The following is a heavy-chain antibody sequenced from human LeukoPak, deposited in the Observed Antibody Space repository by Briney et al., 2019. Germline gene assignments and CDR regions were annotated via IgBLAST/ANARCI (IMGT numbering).Heavy chain of an antibody. CDR2: INHSGST. CDR3: AGEDPQYYYDSSGHSAFDI. D-gene: IGHD3-22*01. CDR1: GGSFSGYY. Sequence: PSETLCLTCAVYGGSFSGYYWSWIRQPPGKGLEWVGEINHSGSTNYNPSLKSRVTISVDTSKNQFSLKLSSVTAADTAVYYCAGEDPQYYYDSSGHSAFDIWGQGTMVTVSS. V-gene: IGHV4-34*01. J-gene: IGHJ3*02.